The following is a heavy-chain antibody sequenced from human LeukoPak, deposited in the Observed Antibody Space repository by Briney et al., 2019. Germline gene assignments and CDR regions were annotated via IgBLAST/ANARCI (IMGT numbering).Heavy chain of an antibody. CDR2: VKSKSDGGTT. J-gene: IGHJ3*02. CDR1: GFTFSNAW. V-gene: IGHV3-15*01. CDR3: TTVEYGAFYI. D-gene: IGHD2/OR15-2a*01. Sequence: GGSLRLSCTASGFTFSNAWVTWVRQAPGRGLEWGGRVKSKSDGGTTDYAAPVKGRFTISRDDSKNTLFLQMNSLKTEDTAVHYCTTVEYGAFYIWGQGTMVTVSS.